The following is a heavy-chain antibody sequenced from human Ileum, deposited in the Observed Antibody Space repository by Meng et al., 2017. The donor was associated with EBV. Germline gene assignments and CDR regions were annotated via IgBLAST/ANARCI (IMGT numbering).Heavy chain of an antibody. CDR3: ASGRDYAWHS. D-gene: IGHD4-17*01. V-gene: IGHV4-4*02. J-gene: IGHJ4*02. CDR1: GDSISSNNW. Sequence: GQRQESGPGLVKPSGTLSLPCAVSGDSISSNNWWSWVRQPPGKGLEWIGEIYHSGSTNYNPSFKSRVTMSVDKSKNQISLNLSSVTAADTAVYYCASGRDYAWHSWGRGTLVTVSS. CDR2: IYHSGST.